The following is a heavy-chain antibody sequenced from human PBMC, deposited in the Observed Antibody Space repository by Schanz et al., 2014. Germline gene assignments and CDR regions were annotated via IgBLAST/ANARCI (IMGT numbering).Heavy chain of an antibody. D-gene: IGHD3-10*01. J-gene: IGHJ4*02. CDR2: ISPYNGNT. CDR1: GYTFSSYG. Sequence: QVQLVQSWAEVKKPGASVKVSCKTSGYTFSSYGITWVRQAPGQGLEWMGWISPYNGNTNYAQNFQGRVTITADKSTFTAYMELSSLTSEDTAVHYCARGRGFYDYWGQGTLVTVSS. V-gene: IGHV1-18*01. CDR3: ARGRGFYDY.